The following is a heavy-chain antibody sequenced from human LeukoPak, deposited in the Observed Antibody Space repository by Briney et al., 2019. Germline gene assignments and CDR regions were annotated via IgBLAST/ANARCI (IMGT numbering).Heavy chain of an antibody. CDR2: IKPNSGGT. Sequence: ASVKVSCEASGGTFSSYAISWVRQAPGQGLEWMGWIKPNSGGTNYAQKFQGRVTMTRDTSISTAYMELSRLRSDDTAVYYCARGPHGRIYNILTGFDYWGQGTLVTVSS. J-gene: IGHJ4*02. CDR3: ARGPHGRIYNILTGFDY. D-gene: IGHD3-9*01. CDR1: GGTFSSYA. V-gene: IGHV1-2*02.